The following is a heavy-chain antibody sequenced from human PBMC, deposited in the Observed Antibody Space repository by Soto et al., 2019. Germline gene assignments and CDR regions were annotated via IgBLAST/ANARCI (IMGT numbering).Heavy chain of an antibody. V-gene: IGHV3-33*01. D-gene: IGHD4-17*01. CDR2: IWYDGSNK. J-gene: IGHJ5*02. CDR1: GFTFSSYG. Sequence: QVQLVESGGGVVQPGRSLRLSCAASGFTFSSYGMHWVRQAPGKGLEWVAVIWYDGSNKYYADSVKGRFTISRDNSKNTLYLQMNSLRAEDTAVYYCARGYDYGDYVWFDPWGQGTLVTVSS. CDR3: ARGYDYGDYVWFDP.